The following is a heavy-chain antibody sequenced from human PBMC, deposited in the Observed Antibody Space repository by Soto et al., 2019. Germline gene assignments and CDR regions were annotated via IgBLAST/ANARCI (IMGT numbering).Heavy chain of an antibody. CDR1: GGSISSGGYY. J-gene: IGHJ6*02. CDR2: IYYSGST. V-gene: IGHV4-31*03. Sequence: QVQLQESGPGLVKPSQTLSLTCTVSGGSISSGGYYWSWIRQHPGKGLEWIGYIYYSGSTYYNPSLKSRVTISVDTSKNQFSLKLSSVTAADTAVYYCARDPTDSSPPYRYYYYYGMDVWGQGTTVTVSS. D-gene: IGHD6-13*01. CDR3: ARDPTDSSPPYRYYYYYGMDV.